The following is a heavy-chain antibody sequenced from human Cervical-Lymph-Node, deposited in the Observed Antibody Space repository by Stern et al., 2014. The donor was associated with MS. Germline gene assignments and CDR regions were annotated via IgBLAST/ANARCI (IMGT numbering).Heavy chain of an antibody. CDR3: ARGAYCGGDCYWGWFDS. D-gene: IGHD2-21*02. CDR2: IIPIFGST. V-gene: IGHV1-69*01. J-gene: IGHJ5*01. CDR1: GGTFSDYA. Sequence: QLVQSGAEVTKPGSSVKVSCTASGGTFSDYAISWVRQAPGQGLEWMGGIIPIFGSTDYAQNFQGRVTITADESTTTAYMDLSSLRSEDTAVYYCARGAYCGGDCYWGWFDSWGQGTLVTVSS.